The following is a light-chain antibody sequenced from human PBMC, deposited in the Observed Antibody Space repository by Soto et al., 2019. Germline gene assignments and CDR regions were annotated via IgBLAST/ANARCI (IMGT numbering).Light chain of an antibody. CDR2: EVS. V-gene: IGLV2-8*01. Sequence: QSVLTQPPSASGSPGQSVTISCTGTSSDVGGYYYVSWYQQHPGKAPKLMIYEVSKRPSGVPDRFSGSKSGNTASLTVSGLQAEDEAEYDCSSYAGSNIYGFGTGTKVTVL. J-gene: IGLJ1*01. CDR1: SSDVGGYYY. CDR3: SSYAGSNIYG.